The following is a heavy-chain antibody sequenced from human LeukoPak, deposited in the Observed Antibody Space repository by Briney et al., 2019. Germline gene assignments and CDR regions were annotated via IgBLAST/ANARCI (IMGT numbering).Heavy chain of an antibody. J-gene: IGHJ6*02. D-gene: IGHD6-19*01. Sequence: PGGSLRLSYAASGFTVSSNYMSWVRQAPGKGLEWVSVIYSGGSTYYADSVKGRFTISRHNSNNTLYLQMNSLRAEDTAVYYCARVFSLYSSGWLSDGMDVWGQGTTVTVSS. V-gene: IGHV3-53*04. CDR3: ARVFSLYSSGWLSDGMDV. CDR1: GFTVSSNY. CDR2: IYSGGST.